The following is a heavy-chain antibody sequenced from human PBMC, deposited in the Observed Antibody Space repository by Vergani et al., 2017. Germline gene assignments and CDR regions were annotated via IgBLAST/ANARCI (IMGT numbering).Heavy chain of an antibody. CDR2: IYDSRNN. J-gene: IGHJ3*02. Sequence: QLQLQESGPRLVKPSETLSLTCSLSGMSISNNNYYWGWIRQPPGKGLEWIGHIYDSRNNNYSPSLKSRVSISVDTSKNQFSLNLTSVTAADTAVYYCARHLRQLARNDVFDIWGHGTLVTVSS. CDR3: ARHLRQLARNDVFDI. CDR1: GMSISNNNYY. D-gene: IGHD6-6*01. V-gene: IGHV4-39*01.